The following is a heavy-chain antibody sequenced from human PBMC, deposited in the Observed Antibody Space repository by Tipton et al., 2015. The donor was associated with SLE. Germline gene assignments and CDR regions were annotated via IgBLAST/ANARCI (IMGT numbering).Heavy chain of an antibody. D-gene: IGHD5-24*01. Sequence: TLSLTCAVYGGSFGGYYWSWIRQPPGKGLEWIGEINHSGSTNYNPSLKSRVTISVDTSKNQFSLKLSSVTAADTAVYYCARKRNGMGIWGQGTMVTVSS. J-gene: IGHJ3*02. CDR2: INHSGST. V-gene: IGHV4-34*01. CDR1: GGSFGGYY. CDR3: ARKRNGMGI.